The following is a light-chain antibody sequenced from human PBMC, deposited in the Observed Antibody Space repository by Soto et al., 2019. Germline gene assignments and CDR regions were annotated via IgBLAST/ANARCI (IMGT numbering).Light chain of an antibody. CDR2: GAS. V-gene: IGKV3-11*01. CDR3: QQHSSWPPGT. J-gene: IGKJ1*01. Sequence: DTVSRHPPSTPSLTPDASPHLPSRVRRGSSSYFAWYHQKPGQAPRLLIYGASSRATGIPARFSGSGSGTDFTLTISSLEPEDFAVYYCQQHSSWPPGTFGQGTKVDIK. CDR1: RGSSSY.